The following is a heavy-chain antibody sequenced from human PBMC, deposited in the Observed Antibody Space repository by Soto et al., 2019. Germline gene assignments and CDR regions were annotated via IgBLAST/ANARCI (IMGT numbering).Heavy chain of an antibody. D-gene: IGHD6-13*01. J-gene: IGHJ4*02. CDR3: ATVLLEAAAGPFDY. CDR2: FDPEDGET. V-gene: IGHV1-24*01. CDR1: GYTLTELS. Sequence: ASVKVSCKVSGYTLTELSMHWVRQAPGKGLEWMGGFDPEDGETIYEQKFQGRVTMTEDTSTDTAYMELSSLRSEDTAVYYCATVLLEAAAGPFDYWGQGTLVTVSS.